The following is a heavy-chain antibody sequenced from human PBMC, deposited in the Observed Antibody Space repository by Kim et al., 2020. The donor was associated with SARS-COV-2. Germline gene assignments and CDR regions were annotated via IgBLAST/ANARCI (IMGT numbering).Heavy chain of an antibody. Sequence: ASVQVSCKASGYTFTSYGISWVRQAPGQGLEWMGWISAYNGNTNYAQKLQGRVTMTTDTSTSTAYMELRSLRSDDTAVYYCAGGRAAAGSTDYWGQGTLVTVSS. J-gene: IGHJ4*02. CDR1: GYTFTSYG. CDR3: AGGRAAAGSTDY. V-gene: IGHV1-18*04. CDR2: ISAYNGNT. D-gene: IGHD6-13*01.